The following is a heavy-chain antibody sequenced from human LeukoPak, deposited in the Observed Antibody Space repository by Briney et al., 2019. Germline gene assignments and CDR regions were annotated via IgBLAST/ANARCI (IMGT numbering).Heavy chain of an antibody. CDR1: GFTFSSYE. J-gene: IGHJ4*02. D-gene: IGHD2/OR15-2a*01. Sequence: GGSLRLTCAAAGFTFSSYEMNWVRQAPGKGLEWVSYISSSAHTIYYADSVKGRFTISRDNAKNSLYLQMNSLRAEDTAVYYGARHLVYFIGFWGQGTLVTVSS. V-gene: IGHV3-48*03. CDR2: ISSSAHTI. CDR3: ARHLVYFIGF.